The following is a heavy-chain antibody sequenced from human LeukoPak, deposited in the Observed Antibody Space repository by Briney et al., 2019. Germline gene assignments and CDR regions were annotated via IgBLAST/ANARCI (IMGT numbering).Heavy chain of an antibody. CDR3: ARGLRGYSYGYLDY. CDR1: GGSISSGGYS. Sequence: PSQTLSLTCAVSGGSISSGGYSWSWIRQPPGKGLEWIGYIYHSGSTYYNPSLKSRVTISVDRSKNQFSLKLSSVTAADTAVYYCARGLRGYSYGYLDYWGQGTLVTVSS. CDR2: IYHSGST. V-gene: IGHV4-30-2*01. J-gene: IGHJ4*02. D-gene: IGHD5-18*01.